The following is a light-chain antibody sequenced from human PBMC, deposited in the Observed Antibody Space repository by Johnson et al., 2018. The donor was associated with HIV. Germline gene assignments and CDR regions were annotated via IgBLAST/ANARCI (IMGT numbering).Light chain of an antibody. Sequence: QSVLTQSPSVSAAPGQKVTISCSGSSSNIGNNYVSWYQQLPGTAPKLLIYDNNKRPSGIPDRFSGSKSGTSATLGITGLPTGAEADYYCGTWDTSLSSFYVFGTGTKVTVL. CDR2: DNN. V-gene: IGLV1-51*01. J-gene: IGLJ1*01. CDR3: GTWDTSLSSFYV. CDR1: SSNIGNNY.